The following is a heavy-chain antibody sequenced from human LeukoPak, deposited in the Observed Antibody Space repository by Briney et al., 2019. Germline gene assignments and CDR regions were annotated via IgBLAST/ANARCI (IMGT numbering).Heavy chain of an antibody. D-gene: IGHD2-15*01. Sequence: GGSLRLSCAASGFTFSSYSMNWVRQAPGKGLEWVSYISSSSSTIYYADSVKGRFTISRDNAKNSLYLQMSSLRAEDTAVYYCASLTLFDYWGQGALVTVSS. CDR2: ISSSSSTI. CDR1: GFTFSSYS. V-gene: IGHV3-48*04. J-gene: IGHJ4*02. CDR3: ASLTLFDY.